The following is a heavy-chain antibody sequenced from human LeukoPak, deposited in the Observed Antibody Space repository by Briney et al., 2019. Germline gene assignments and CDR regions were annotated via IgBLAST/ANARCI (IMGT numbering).Heavy chain of an antibody. V-gene: IGHV4-34*01. Sequence: PSETLSLTCAVYGGSFSGYYWSWIRQPPGKGLEWIGEINHSGSTNYNPSLKSRVTISVDTSKNQFSLKLSSVTAADTAVYYCARGHPSTYYYDSSGYFDYWGQGTLVTVSS. CDR3: ARGHPSTYYYDSSGYFDY. J-gene: IGHJ4*02. D-gene: IGHD3-22*01. CDR1: GGSFSGYY. CDR2: INHSGST.